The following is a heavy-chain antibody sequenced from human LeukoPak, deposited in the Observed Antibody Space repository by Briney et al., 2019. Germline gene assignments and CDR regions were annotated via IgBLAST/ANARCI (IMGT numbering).Heavy chain of an antibody. CDR2: IYYSGST. CDR3: ARQGTGYGGDY. D-gene: IGHD5-12*01. Sequence: SETLSLTCAVYGGSFSGYYWSWIRQPPGKGLEWIGYIYYSGSTNYNPSLKSRVTISVDTSKNQFSLKLSSVTAADTAVYYCARQGTGYGGDYWGQGTLVTVSS. CDR1: GGSFSGYY. V-gene: IGHV4-59*08. J-gene: IGHJ4*02.